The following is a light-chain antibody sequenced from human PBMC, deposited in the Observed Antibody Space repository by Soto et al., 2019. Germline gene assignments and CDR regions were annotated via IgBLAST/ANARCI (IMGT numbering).Light chain of an antibody. V-gene: IGKV4-1*01. CDR3: QQYYSTPIT. J-gene: IGKJ5*01. CDR1: QSFLYSSNNKNY. CDR2: WAS. Sequence: DIVMTHSPDSLAVSLGERATINCNSGQSFLYSSNNKNYLTWYQQKPGQPPKLLIYWASTRESGVPDRFSGSGSGTDFTLTISSLQAEDVAVYYCQQYYSTPITFGQGTRLEIK.